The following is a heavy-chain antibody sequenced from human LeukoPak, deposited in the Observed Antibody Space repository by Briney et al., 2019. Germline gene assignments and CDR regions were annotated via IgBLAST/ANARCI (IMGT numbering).Heavy chain of an antibody. D-gene: IGHD2-15*01. V-gene: IGHV3-20*04. CDR3: AIRDCSGGSCYTLDY. Sequence: RAGGSLRLSCAASGFTFDDYAMTWVRQAPGKGLEWVSGINWNGGSTSYADSVKGRFTISRDNAKNSLYLQMNSLRAEDTALYYCAIRDCSGGSCYTLDYWGQGTLVTVSS. J-gene: IGHJ4*02. CDR2: INWNGGST. CDR1: GFTFDDYA.